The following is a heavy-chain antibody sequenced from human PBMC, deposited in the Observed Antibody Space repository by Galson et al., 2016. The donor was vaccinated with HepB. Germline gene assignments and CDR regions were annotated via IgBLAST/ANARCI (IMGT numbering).Heavy chain of an antibody. D-gene: IGHD6-13*01. CDR1: GGSISNSSHY. V-gene: IGHV4-39*01. CDR2: IFYSGST. Sequence: SETLSLTCTVSGGSISNSSHYWGWIRQSPGKGLEWIGSIFYSGSTYYNPSLKSRVTISVDTSKNQFSLKLSSVTAADTAVHYCARHAGSLFSTKEIGPDWYFDLWGRGTLVSVSS. CDR3: ARHAGSLFSTKEIGPDWYFDL. J-gene: IGHJ2*01.